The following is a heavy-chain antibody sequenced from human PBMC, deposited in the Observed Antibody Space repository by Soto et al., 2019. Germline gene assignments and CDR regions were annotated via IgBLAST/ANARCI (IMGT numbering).Heavy chain of an antibody. CDR2: ISAYNGNT. Sequence: ASVKVSCKASGYTFTSYGISWVRQAPGQGLEWMGWISAYNGNTNYAQKLQGRVTMTTDTSTSTAYIELRSLRSDDTAVYYCARVAGYGDRNWLDPWGQGTLVTVSS. V-gene: IGHV1-18*01. D-gene: IGHD4-17*01. CDR3: ARVAGYGDRNWLDP. CDR1: GYTFTSYG. J-gene: IGHJ5*02.